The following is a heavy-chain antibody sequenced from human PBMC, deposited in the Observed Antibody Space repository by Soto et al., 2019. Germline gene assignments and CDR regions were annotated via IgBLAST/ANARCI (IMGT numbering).Heavy chain of an antibody. CDR1: GYSFTIYW. J-gene: IGHJ6*02. D-gene: IGHD6-19*01. V-gene: IGHV5-51*01. CDR3: ARSTYSSGWYPYGVDV. CDR2: IYPGDSDT. Sequence: GESLKISCKGSGYSFTIYWIGWVRQMPGKGLEWMGIIYPGDSDTRYSPSFQGQVTISADKSISTAYLQWSSLKASDTAMYYCARSTYSSGWYPYGVDVWGQGTTVTVSS.